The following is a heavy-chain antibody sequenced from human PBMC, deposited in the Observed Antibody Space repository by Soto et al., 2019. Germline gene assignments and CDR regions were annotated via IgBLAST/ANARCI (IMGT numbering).Heavy chain of an antibody. CDR2: INAGNGNT. CDR3: ARDVDTAMVIGGDYFDY. V-gene: IGHV1-3*01. Sequence: GASVKVSCKASGYTFTSYAMHWVRQAPGQRLEWMGWINAGNGNTKYSQKFQGRVTITRDTSASTAYMELSSLRSEDTAVYYCARDVDTAMVIGGDYFDYWGQGTLVTVSS. J-gene: IGHJ4*02. CDR1: GYTFTSYA. D-gene: IGHD5-18*01.